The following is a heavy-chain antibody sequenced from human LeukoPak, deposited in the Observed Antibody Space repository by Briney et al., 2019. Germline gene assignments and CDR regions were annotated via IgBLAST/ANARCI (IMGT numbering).Heavy chain of an antibody. CDR1: GGSISSGNFY. CDR3: ARGRGHSGSYIWFDP. D-gene: IGHD1-26*01. CDR2: INSSGST. Sequence: PSETLSLTCTVSGGSISSGNFYWSWIRQPAGKGLEWIGRINSSGSTNYNPSLKSRVTISRDTSRNQFSLKLSSVTAADTAVYYCARGRGHSGSYIWFDPWGQGTLVTVSS. J-gene: IGHJ5*02. V-gene: IGHV4-61*02.